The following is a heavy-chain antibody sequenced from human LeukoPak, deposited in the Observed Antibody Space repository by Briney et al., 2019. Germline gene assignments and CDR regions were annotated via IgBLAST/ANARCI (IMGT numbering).Heavy chain of an antibody. J-gene: IGHJ5*02. CDR3: ARSTMVRGVSKYNWFDP. Sequence: AASVKVSCKPSGYTFTGYYMHWVRQAPGQGREWMGWINPNSGGTNYAQKFQGRVTMTRDTSISTAYVELSRLRSDDTAVHYCARSTMVRGVSKYNWFDPWGQGTLVTVSS. D-gene: IGHD3-10*01. V-gene: IGHV1-2*02. CDR2: INPNSGGT. CDR1: GYTFTGYY.